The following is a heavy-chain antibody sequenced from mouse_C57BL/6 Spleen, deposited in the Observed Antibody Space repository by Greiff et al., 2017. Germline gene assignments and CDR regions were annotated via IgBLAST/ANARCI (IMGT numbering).Heavy chain of an antibody. V-gene: IGHV1-81*01. CDR1: GYTFTSYG. CDR3: AREVYYGSSYEYCDY. Sequence: VQLQQSGAELARPGASVKLSCKASGYTFTSYGISWVKQRTGQGLEWIGEIYPRSGNTYYNEKFKGKATLTADKSSSTAYMELRSLTSEDSAVYFCAREVYYGSSYEYCDYWGQGTTLTVSS. J-gene: IGHJ2*01. D-gene: IGHD1-1*01. CDR2: IYPRSGNT.